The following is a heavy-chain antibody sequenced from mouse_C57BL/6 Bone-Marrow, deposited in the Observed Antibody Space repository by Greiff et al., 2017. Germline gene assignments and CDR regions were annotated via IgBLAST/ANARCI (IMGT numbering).Heavy chain of an antibody. V-gene: IGHV1-50*01. CDR3: AREGSSPFYYAMDY. D-gene: IGHD1-1*01. CDR2: IDPSDSYT. J-gene: IGHJ4*01. Sequence: VHVKQPGAELVKPGASVKLSCKASGYTFTSYWMQWVKQRPGQGLEWIGEIDPSDSYTNNNQKFKGKATLTVDTSSSTAYMQLSSLTSEDSAVYYCAREGSSPFYYAMDYWGQGTSVTVSS. CDR1: GYTFTSYW.